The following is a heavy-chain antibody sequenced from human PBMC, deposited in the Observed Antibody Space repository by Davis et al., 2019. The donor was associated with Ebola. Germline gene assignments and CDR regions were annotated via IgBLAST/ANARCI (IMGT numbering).Heavy chain of an antibody. V-gene: IGHV4-38-2*02. D-gene: IGHD5-18*01. CDR1: DYSISSGYY. CDR3: ARGRYSYGYFDY. Sequence: MPSETLSLTCTVSDYSISSGYYWGWIRQPPGKGLGWIGTIYHSGSTYYNPSLESRVTISLDTSKNQFSLKLSSVTAADTAVYYCARGRYSYGYFDYWGQGTLVTVSS. J-gene: IGHJ4*02. CDR2: IYHSGST.